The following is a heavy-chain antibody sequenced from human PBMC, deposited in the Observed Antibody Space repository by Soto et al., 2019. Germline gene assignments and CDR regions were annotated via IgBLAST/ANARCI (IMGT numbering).Heavy chain of an antibody. Sequence: ASVKVSCKTSGYRFSDYGINWVRQAPGQGLEWMGIINPNGASTTYAQKFQGRVTMTRDTSTSTVYMELSSLRSEDTAVYYCTRVYCSGGSCYSIDYWGQGTLVTVS. J-gene: IGHJ4*02. CDR1: GYRFSDYG. V-gene: IGHV1-46*03. D-gene: IGHD2-15*01. CDR2: INPNGAST. CDR3: TRVYCSGGSCYSIDY.